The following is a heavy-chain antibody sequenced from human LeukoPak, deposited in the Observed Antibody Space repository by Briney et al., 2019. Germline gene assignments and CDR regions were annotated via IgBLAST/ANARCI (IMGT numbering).Heavy chain of an antibody. CDR2: IKSRADGGTT. CDR1: GFSVINAW. D-gene: IGHD3-3*01. CDR3: LIFPEG. V-gene: IGHV3-15*05. J-gene: IGHJ4*02. Sequence: GGSLRLSCAASGFSVINAWMSWVRQAPGQGLEWVGRIKSRADGGTTGYAAPVEGRFSIPRDDSEKTLYLQMHSLQIDDTALYYCLIFPEGWGEGTLVTVSS.